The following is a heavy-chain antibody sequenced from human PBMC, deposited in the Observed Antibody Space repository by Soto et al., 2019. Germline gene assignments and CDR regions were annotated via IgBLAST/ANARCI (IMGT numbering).Heavy chain of an antibody. Sequence: QVQLVQSGAEVKKPGASVKVSCKASGYTFTSYGISWVRQAPGQGLEWMGWISAYNGNTNYAQKLQGRVTMTTDTSTSTAYMELRSLRSDDTAVYYGARAGWIVGYYYYYGMDVWGQGTTVTVSS. CDR3: ARAGWIVGYYYYYGMDV. CDR1: GYTFTSYG. CDR2: ISAYNGNT. V-gene: IGHV1-18*01. J-gene: IGHJ6*02. D-gene: IGHD1-26*01.